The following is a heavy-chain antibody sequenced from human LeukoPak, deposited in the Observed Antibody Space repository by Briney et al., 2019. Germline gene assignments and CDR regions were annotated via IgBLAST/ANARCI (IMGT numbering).Heavy chain of an antibody. Sequence: GGSLRLSCAASGFTFSAYGMSWVRQSPGQGLEWVSGISANGSITFYARSVRGRFTISRDNSKNTLYLQMNSLRAEDTAVYYCAKKTYYYGSGSYYNVYYYYYYMDVWGKGTTVTISS. V-gene: IGHV3-23*01. D-gene: IGHD3-10*01. CDR2: ISANGSIT. CDR1: GFTFSAYG. J-gene: IGHJ6*03. CDR3: AKKTYYYGSGSYYNVYYYYYYMDV.